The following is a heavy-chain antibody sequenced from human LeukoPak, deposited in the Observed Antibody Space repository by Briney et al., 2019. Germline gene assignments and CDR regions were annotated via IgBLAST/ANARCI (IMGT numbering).Heavy chain of an antibody. V-gene: IGHV3-30*04. CDR2: ISSDGNNK. CDR3: ARDDGRVITDSYFDY. J-gene: IGHJ4*02. Sequence: GGSLRLSCAASGFTFSSYTIHWVRQAPGMGLEWVAVISSDGNNKYYADSVKGRFTVSRDNSKSTLSLQMDNLRPEDTAVYYCARDDGRVITDSYFDYWGQGTLVSVSS. CDR1: GFTFSSYT. D-gene: IGHD1-14*01.